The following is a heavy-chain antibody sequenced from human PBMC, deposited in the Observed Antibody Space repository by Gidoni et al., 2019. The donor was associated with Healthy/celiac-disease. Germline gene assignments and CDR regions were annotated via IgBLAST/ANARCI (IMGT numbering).Heavy chain of an antibody. J-gene: IGHJ4*02. CDR2: IYSGGST. D-gene: IGHD3-22*01. Sequence: VPLVETGGGLIQPGGSLRLSCAASGFTVSSNYMSWVRQAPGKGLEWVAVIYSGGSTDYADSVKGRFTISRDNSKNTRYLQRNSLRAEDTAVYYCARDKNDGNSGYFDYWGQGTLVTVSS. CDR3: ARDKNDGNSGYFDY. V-gene: IGHV3-53*02. CDR1: GFTVSSNY.